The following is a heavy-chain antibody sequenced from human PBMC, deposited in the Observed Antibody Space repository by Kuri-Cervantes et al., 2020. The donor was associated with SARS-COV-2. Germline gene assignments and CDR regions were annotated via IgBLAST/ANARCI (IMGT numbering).Heavy chain of an antibody. J-gene: IGHJ3*02. CDR2: ISPNSGGT. CDR1: GGTFSSYA. Sequence: ASVKVSCKASGGTFSSYAISWVRQAPGPGLEWMGWISPNSGGTNYAWKFQGRVTMSRDTSTSTASMELSRLTSDDTAIYYRARVDWATPRGPFDMWGQGTLVTVSS. CDR3: ARVDWATPRGPFDM. D-gene: IGHD3/OR15-3a*01. V-gene: IGHV1-2*02.